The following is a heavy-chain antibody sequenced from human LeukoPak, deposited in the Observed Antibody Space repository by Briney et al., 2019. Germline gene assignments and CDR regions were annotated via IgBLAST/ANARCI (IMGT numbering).Heavy chain of an antibody. CDR1: GGSTSSSSYY. V-gene: IGHV4-39*01. J-gene: IGHJ4*02. CDR2: IYYSGST. CDR3: ARQESYYDFWSGYPYYFDY. D-gene: IGHD3-3*01. Sequence: SETLSLTCTVSGGSTSSSSYYWGWIRQPPGKGLEWIGSIYYSGSTYYNPSLKSRVTISVDTSKNQFSLKLSSVTAADTAVYYCARQESYYDFWSGYPYYFDYWGQGTLVTVSS.